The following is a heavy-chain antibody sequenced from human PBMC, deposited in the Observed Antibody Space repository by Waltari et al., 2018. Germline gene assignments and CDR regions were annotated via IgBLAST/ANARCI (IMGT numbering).Heavy chain of an antibody. V-gene: IGHV3-64*01. D-gene: IGHD3-16*02. CDR1: GFTFSSYA. Sequence: EVQLVESGGGLVQPGGSLRLSCAASGFTFSSYAMHWVRQAPGKGLEYVSAISRNGGSTYYANSVKGRFTISRDNSKNTLYLQMGSLRAEDMAVYYCARGDYVWGSYRYDAFDIWGQGTMVTVSS. CDR2: ISRNGGST. J-gene: IGHJ3*02. CDR3: ARGDYVWGSYRYDAFDI.